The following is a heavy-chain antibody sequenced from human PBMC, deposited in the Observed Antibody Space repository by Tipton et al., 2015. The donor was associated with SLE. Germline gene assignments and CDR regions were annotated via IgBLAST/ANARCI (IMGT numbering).Heavy chain of an antibody. CDR1: GVPIRTYY. CDR2: MYPSGST. CDR3: AREDFTGNYLYYFDY. Sequence: GLVKPSETLSLICTVSGVPIRTYYWSWIRQPLGKGLEWIGSMYPSGSTHYNPSLQSRVTLSVDTSLNQFSLNLNFVTAADTAMYYCAREDFTGNYLYYFDYWGQGTLVTVSS. D-gene: IGHD1-26*01. J-gene: IGHJ4*02. V-gene: IGHV4-4*08.